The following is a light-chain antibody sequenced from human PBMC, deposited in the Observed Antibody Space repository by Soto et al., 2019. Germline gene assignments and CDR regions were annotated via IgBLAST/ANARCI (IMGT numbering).Light chain of an antibody. V-gene: IGLV2-11*01. J-gene: IGLJ3*02. CDR3: CSYAGSYIDGV. CDR1: SSDVGGYNY. Sequence: QSALTQPRSVSGSPGQSVTISCTGTSSDVGGYNYVSWYQQHPGKAPKLMIYDVSKRPSGVPDRFSGSKSGNTASLTISGLQAEDEADYYCCSYAGSYIDGVFGGGTKLTVL. CDR2: DVS.